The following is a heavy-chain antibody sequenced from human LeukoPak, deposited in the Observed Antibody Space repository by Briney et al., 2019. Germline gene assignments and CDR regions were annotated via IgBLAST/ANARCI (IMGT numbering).Heavy chain of an antibody. V-gene: IGHV3-33*01. CDR2: IWSDGSNK. Sequence: PGGSLRLSCAASGFTFSNYGMHWVRQAPGKGLVWVAVIWSDGSNKYYAGSVKGRFTISRDNSKNTLYLQMNSLRAEDTAMYYCARWYYYGSGSYIDYWGQGTLVTVSS. D-gene: IGHD3-10*01. CDR1: GFTFSNYG. J-gene: IGHJ4*02. CDR3: ARWYYYGSGSYIDY.